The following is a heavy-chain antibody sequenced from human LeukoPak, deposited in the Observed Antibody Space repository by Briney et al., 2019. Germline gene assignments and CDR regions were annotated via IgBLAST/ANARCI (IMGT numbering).Heavy chain of an antibody. CDR1: DGSISSYY. CDR2: IYYSGST. Sequence: SETLSLTCTVSDGSISSYYWSWIRQPPGKGLEWIGYIYYSGSTNYNPSLKSRVTISVDMSKNQFSLKLSSVTAADTAVYYCATYPPNIWGQGTMVTVSS. V-gene: IGHV4-59*01. CDR3: ATYPPNI. J-gene: IGHJ3*02.